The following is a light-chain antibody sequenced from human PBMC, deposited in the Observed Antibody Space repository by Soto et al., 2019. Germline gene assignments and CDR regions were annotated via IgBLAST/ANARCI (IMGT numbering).Light chain of an antibody. CDR1: QSVRGY. CDR2: ATS. V-gene: IGKV3-15*01. Sequence: EIVMTQSPATLSVSAGEGATLSCRASQSVRGYLAWYQHRPGQSPRLLIYATSTRATGVPARFSGSGSGTEFSLTISSLQSEDFAVYSCQQYNNWPGTFGQGTKVEI. J-gene: IGKJ1*01. CDR3: QQYNNWPGT.